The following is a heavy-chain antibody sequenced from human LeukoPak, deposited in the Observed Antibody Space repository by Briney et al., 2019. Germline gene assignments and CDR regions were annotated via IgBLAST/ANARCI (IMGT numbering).Heavy chain of an antibody. D-gene: IGHD5/OR15-5a*01. CDR1: GYTFTSYG. CDR3: ASSFYDLLVYFDY. V-gene: IGHV1-18*01. J-gene: IGHJ4*02. CDR2: ISTYNGYT. Sequence: GASVKVSCKASGYTFTSYGINWVRQAPGQGLEWMGWISTYNGYTNYAQNLQGRVTMTTDTSASTVYLELRSLRSEDTAVYYCASSFYDLLVYFDYWGQGTLVTVSS.